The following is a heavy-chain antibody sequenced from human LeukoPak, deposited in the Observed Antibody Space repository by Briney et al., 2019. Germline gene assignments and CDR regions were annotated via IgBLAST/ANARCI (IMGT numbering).Heavy chain of an antibody. J-gene: IGHJ5*02. D-gene: IGHD6-6*01. Sequence: SETLSLTCAVSGGSISSGGYFWSWIRQPPGKGLEWIGYIYYSGSTYYNPSLKSRVTISVDTSKNQFSLKLSSVTAADTAVYYCARARSSSSNDGGAFDPWGQGTLVTVSS. V-gene: IGHV4-30-4*07. CDR3: ARARSSSSNDGGAFDP. CDR1: GGSISSGGYF. CDR2: IYYSGST.